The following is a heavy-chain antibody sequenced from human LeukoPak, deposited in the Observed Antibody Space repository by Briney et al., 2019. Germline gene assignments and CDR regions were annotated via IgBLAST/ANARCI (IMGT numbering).Heavy chain of an antibody. V-gene: IGHV7-4-1*02. D-gene: IGHD3-9*01. J-gene: IGHJ4*02. CDR1: GYTFSRYN. CDR2: FNTNTGHP. Sequence: GASVKVSCKASGYTFSRYNMNWVRQAPGHGLEWMGWFNTNTGHPTYAPAFTGRIVFSLDTSVSTAYLQISSLKAEDTAVYYCASVLHDVLPIYPTQLDSWGQGTLVTVSS. CDR3: ASVLHDVLPIYPTQLDS.